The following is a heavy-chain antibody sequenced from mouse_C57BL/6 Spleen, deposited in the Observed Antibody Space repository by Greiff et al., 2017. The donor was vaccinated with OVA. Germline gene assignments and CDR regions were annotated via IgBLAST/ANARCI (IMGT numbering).Heavy chain of an antibody. D-gene: IGHD1-1*01. CDR3: ARWGTTVPYYFDY. CDR1: GYTFTDYN. CDR2: INPNNGGT. V-gene: IGHV1-18*01. J-gene: IGHJ2*01. Sequence: DVQLQESGPELVKPGASVKIPCKASGYTFTDYNMDWVKQSHGKSLEWIGDINPNNGGTIYNQKFKGKATLTVDKSSSTAYMELRSLTSEDTAVYYCARWGTTVPYYFDYWGQGTTLTVSS.